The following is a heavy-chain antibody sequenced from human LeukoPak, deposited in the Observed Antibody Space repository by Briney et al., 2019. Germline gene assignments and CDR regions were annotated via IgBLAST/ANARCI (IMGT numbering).Heavy chain of an antibody. J-gene: IGHJ5*02. CDR3: ARDSSSWLYNWFDP. Sequence: SQTLSLTCTVSGGSISSGSYYWSWIWQPAGKGLEWIGRIYTSGSTNYNPSLKSRVTISVDTSKNQFSLKLSSVTAADTAVYYCARDSSSWLYNWFDPWGQGTLVTVS. D-gene: IGHD6-13*01. V-gene: IGHV4-61*02. CDR2: IYTSGST. CDR1: GGSISSGSYY.